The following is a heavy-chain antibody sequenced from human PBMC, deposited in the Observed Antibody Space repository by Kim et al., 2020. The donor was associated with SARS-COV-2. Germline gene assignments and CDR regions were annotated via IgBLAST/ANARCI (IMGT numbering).Heavy chain of an antibody. V-gene: IGHV1-69*04. Sequence: QKFQGRVTITADKSTSTAYMELSSLRSEDTAVYYCARVRYCSGGSCQQDYWGQGTLVTVSS. J-gene: IGHJ4*02. D-gene: IGHD2-15*01. CDR3: ARVRYCSGGSCQQDY.